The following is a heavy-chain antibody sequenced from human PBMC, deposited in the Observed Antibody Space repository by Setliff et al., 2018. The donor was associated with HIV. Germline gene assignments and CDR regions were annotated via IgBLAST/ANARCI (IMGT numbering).Heavy chain of an antibody. Sequence: ASVKVSCTASGYTFTDFYIHWVRQAPGQGLEWIGRINPKSGVADYLKKFQGRVTMTTDTSTNRAHMELIRPRFDDTAVYYCARAHFLVAMTRNWFDPWGQGTLVTVSS. V-gene: IGHV1-2*06. CDR2: INPKSGVA. D-gene: IGHD5-12*01. CDR1: GYTFTDFY. CDR3: ARAHFLVAMTRNWFDP. J-gene: IGHJ5*02.